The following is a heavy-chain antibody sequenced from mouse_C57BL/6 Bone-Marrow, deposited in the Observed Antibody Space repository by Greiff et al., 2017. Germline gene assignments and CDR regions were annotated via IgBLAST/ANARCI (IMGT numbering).Heavy chain of an antibody. CDR2: IYPGDGAT. CDR1: GYAFSSYW. V-gene: IGHV1-80*01. CDR3: ARYVSNYYGYGFFAY. D-gene: IGHD2-2*01. Sequence: QVQLKQSGAELVKPGASVKISCKASGYAFSSYWMNWVKQRPGKGLEWIGQIYPGDGATNYNGKFKGKATLTADKSSSTAYMQLSSLTSEDSAVYFCARYVSNYYGYGFFAYWGQGTLVTVSA. J-gene: IGHJ3*01.